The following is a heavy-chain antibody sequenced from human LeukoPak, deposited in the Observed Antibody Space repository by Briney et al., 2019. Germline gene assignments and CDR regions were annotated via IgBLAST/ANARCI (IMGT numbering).Heavy chain of an antibody. Sequence: GGSLRLSCAASGFTFGSYALSWVRQAPGKGLEWVSTVSGSGDATYYADSVKGRFTVSRDDSKNTLHLQMDSLRAEDTALYYCAKGNTGSAYSAVDHWGQGTLVTVSS. CDR3: AKGNTGSAYSAVDH. CDR1: GFTFGSYA. CDR2: VSGSGDAT. D-gene: IGHD2-15*01. J-gene: IGHJ4*02. V-gene: IGHV3-23*01.